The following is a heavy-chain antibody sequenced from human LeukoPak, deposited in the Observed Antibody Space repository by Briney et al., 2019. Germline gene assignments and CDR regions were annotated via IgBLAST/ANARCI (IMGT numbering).Heavy chain of an antibody. CDR1: SGSISSDDYY. CDR3: ARAWSDYTFDY. Sequence: SETLSLTCTVSSGSISSDDYYRSWIRQPPGKGLEWIGYIYYSGSTYYNPSLKSRVTISVDTSKNQFSLKLSSVTAADTAVYYCARAWSDYTFDYWGQGTLVTVSS. V-gene: IGHV4-30-4*01. J-gene: IGHJ4*02. D-gene: IGHD4-11*01. CDR2: IYYSGST.